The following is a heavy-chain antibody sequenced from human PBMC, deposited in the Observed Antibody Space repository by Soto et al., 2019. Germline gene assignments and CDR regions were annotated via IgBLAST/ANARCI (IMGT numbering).Heavy chain of an antibody. D-gene: IGHD6-19*01. Sequence: GSLRLSFAASGFTFSSYAMHWVRQSPGKGLEWVAVISYDVSNKYYADSVKGRFTISRDDSKNTLYLQMNSLRAEDTAVYYCARVGGGRVAVAGNAFDIWGQGTMVTVSS. CDR3: ARVGGGRVAVAGNAFDI. CDR1: GFTFSSYA. J-gene: IGHJ3*02. V-gene: IGHV3-30-3*01. CDR2: ISYDVSNK.